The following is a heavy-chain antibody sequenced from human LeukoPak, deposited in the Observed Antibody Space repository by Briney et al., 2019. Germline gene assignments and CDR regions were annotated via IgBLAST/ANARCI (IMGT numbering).Heavy chain of an antibody. D-gene: IGHD2-2*01. CDR3: ARECSTTSCSFTFDY. CDR2: INPNTGGT. V-gene: IGHV1-2*02. Sequence: SVKVSCKASGYTFTGYYMHWVRQPPGQGLEWMGWINPNTGGTNYAQKFQGRVTMTRDTSITTAYMELSRLRSDDTAVYYCARECSTTSCSFTFDYWGQGTLVSVSS. CDR1: GYTFTGYY. J-gene: IGHJ4*02.